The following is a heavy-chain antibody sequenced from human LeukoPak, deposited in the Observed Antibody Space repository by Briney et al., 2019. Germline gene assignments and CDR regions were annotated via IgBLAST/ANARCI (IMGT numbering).Heavy chain of an antibody. CDR1: GFTFSSYA. D-gene: IGHD6-13*01. CDR2: ISGSGGST. V-gene: IGHV3-23*01. J-gene: IGHJ4*02. Sequence: GGSLRLSCAASGFTFSSYAMSWVRQAPGKGLEWVSAISGSGGSTYYADSMKGRFTISRDDAKNSLYLQMNSLRAEDTAVYYCARYPDTSSWYYFDYWGQGTLVTVSS. CDR3: ARYPDTSSWYYFDY.